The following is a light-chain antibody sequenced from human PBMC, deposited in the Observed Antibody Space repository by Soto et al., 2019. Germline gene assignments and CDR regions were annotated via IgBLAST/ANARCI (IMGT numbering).Light chain of an antibody. J-gene: IGKJ4*01. CDR2: GAS. CDR1: QSIRSN. CDR3: QQYDNWPLT. Sequence: EIVMTQSPATLSVSPGQRATLSCRASQSIRSNLAWYQQKPGQAPRLLIYGASTRAPGIPARFSGSGSGTEFTLTISSLQSEDFAVYYCQQYDNWPLTFGGGTKVEI. V-gene: IGKV3D-15*01.